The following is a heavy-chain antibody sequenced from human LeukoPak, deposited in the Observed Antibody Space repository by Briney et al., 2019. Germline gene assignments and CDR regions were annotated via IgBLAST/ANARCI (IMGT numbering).Heavy chain of an antibody. J-gene: IGHJ4*02. D-gene: IGHD3-22*01. CDR3: AKPEYYYDSSGYQKYYFDY. CDR1: GFTFSSYG. Sequence: GRSLRLSCAASGFTFSSYGMHWVRQAPGKRLEWVAVISYDGSNKYYADSVKGRFTISRDNSKNTLYLQMNSLRAEDTAVYYCAKPEYYYDSSGYQKYYFDYWGQGTLVTVSS. CDR2: ISYDGSNK. V-gene: IGHV3-30*18.